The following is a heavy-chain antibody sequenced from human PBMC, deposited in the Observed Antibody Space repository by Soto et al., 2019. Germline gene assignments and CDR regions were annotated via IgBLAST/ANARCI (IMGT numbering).Heavy chain of an antibody. J-gene: IGHJ4*02. CDR3: AGGSGHTAALIAF. CDR2: IYYSGST. CDR1: CGSISSGGYY. D-gene: IGHD4-17*01. V-gene: IGHV4-31*03. Sequence: SEPMCVPSTVSCGSISSGGYYWSWIRQHPGKGLEWIGYIYYSGSTYYNPSLKSRVTISVDTSKNQFSLKLCSVTAADTAVYYSAGGSGHTAALIAFLGKGTLVTGS.